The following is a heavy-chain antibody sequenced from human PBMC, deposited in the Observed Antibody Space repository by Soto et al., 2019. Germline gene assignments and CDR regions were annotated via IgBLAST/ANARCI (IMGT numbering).Heavy chain of an antibody. J-gene: IGHJ4*02. Sequence: QVQLVQSGAEVKKPGSSVKVSCKASGGTFSSYTIDWWRQAPGQGLEWVGRIIPILGIAKNAQKFQGRVTITADTSTSTAYMELSSLRSEDTAVYYCAAEYGANSAWGQGTLVTVSS. CDR2: IIPILGIA. V-gene: IGHV1-69*02. D-gene: IGHD4-17*01. CDR3: AAEYGANSA. CDR1: GGTFSSYT.